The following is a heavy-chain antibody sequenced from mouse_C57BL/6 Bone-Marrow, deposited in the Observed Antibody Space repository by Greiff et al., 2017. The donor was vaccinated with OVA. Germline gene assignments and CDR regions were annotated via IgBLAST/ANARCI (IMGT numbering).Heavy chain of an antibody. Sequence: VKLMESGAELVKPGASVKLSCKASGYTFTEYTIHWVKQRSGQGLEWIGWFYPGSGSIMYNEKFKDKATLTADKSSSTVYMELSRLTSEDSAVYFCARHEAGYDYYYFDYWGQGTTLTVSS. CDR2: FYPGSGSI. D-gene: IGHD2-4*01. CDR3: ARHEAGYDYYYFDY. CDR1: GYTFTEYT. J-gene: IGHJ2*01. V-gene: IGHV1-62-2*01.